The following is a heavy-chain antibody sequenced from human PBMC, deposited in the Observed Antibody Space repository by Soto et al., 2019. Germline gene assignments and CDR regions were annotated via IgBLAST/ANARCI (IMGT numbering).Heavy chain of an antibody. V-gene: IGHV3-48*03. CDR2: ISSGGGTI. J-gene: IGHJ3*02. D-gene: IGHD5-12*01. Sequence: GGSLRLSCAASGFTFSSYEMDWVRQAPGKGLEWVAYISSGGGTIFYADSVKGRFTISRDDADNSLYLQMNSLRAEDTAVYHCTKEKSVMYSGYDAFDIWGRGTMVTVSS. CDR3: TKEKSVMYSGYDAFDI. CDR1: GFTFSSYE.